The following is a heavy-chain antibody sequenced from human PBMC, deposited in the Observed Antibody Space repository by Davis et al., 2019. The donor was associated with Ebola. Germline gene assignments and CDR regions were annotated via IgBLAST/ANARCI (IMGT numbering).Heavy chain of an antibody. V-gene: IGHV1-46*01. D-gene: IGHD2-15*01. J-gene: IGHJ5*02. CDR2: INPSGGST. CDR1: GYTFTSYY. Sequence: AASVKVSCKASGYTFTSYYMHWVRQAPGQGLEWMGIINPSGGSTSYAQKLQGRVTMTTDTSTSTAYMELRSLRSDDTAVYYCARMLGYCSGGSCYTSGWFDPWGQGTLVTVSS. CDR3: ARMLGYCSGGSCYTSGWFDP.